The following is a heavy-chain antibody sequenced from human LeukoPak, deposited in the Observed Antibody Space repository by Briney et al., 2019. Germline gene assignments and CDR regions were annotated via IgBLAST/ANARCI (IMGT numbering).Heavy chain of an antibody. CDR1: GFTFSNYA. J-gene: IGHJ3*02. V-gene: IGHV3-23*01. D-gene: IGHD3-10*01. CDR2: FSGSGGRT. CDR3: AKTPTYGSGRPDAFDI. Sequence: PGGSLRLSCAASGFTFSNYAMSWVRQAPGKGLEWDSSFSGSGGRTYYADSVKGRFIISRDNSKHTLYLQMNSLRAEDTAVYYCAKTPTYGSGRPDAFDIWGQGTMVTVSS.